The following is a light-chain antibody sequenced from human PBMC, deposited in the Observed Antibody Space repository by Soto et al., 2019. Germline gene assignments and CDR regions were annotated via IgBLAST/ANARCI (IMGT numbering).Light chain of an antibody. Sequence: DIQMTQSPSTLSASVGDRVTITCRASQSISSWLAWYQQKPAKAPNLLIHKASSLESGVPSRFSGSGSGTEFTLTISSLEIADFAAFYCQLYNTYPVTFGQGTNVEIK. CDR2: KAS. J-gene: IGKJ1*01. V-gene: IGKV1-5*03. CDR1: QSISSW. CDR3: QLYNTYPVT.